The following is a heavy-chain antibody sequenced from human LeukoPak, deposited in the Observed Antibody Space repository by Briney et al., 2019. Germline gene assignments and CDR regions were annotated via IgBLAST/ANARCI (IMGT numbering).Heavy chain of an antibody. CDR2: ISGSGGST. CDR1: GFTFSSYA. J-gene: IGHJ6*02. Sequence: GGSLRLSCAASGFTFSSYAMSWVRQAPGKGLEWVSAISGSGGSTYYADSVKGRFTISRDNSKNTLYLQMNSLRAEDTAVYYCAKDRQSGPRDSSGWPYYYYGMDVWGQGTTVTVSS. V-gene: IGHV3-23*01. CDR3: AKDRQSGPRDSSGWPYYYYGMDV. D-gene: IGHD6-19*01.